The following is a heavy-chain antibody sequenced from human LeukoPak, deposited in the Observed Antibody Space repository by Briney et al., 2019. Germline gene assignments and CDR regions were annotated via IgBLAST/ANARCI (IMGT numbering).Heavy chain of an antibody. CDR1: GYTFTNYG. D-gene: IGHD3-10*01. CDR3: TMVRGVITNFDY. J-gene: IGHJ4*02. CDR2: ISAYNGNT. V-gene: IGHV1-18*04. Sequence: ASVKVSCKASGYTFTNYGISWVRQAPGQGLEWMGWISAYNGNTNYAQKLQGRVTMTTDTSTSTAYMELRSLRSDDTAVYYCTMVRGVITNFDYWGQGTLVTVSS.